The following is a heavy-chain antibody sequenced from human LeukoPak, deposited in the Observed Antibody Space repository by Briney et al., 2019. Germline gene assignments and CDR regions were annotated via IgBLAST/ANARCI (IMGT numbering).Heavy chain of an antibody. Sequence: SETLSLTCTVSGGSISSGGYYWSWIRQHPGKGLEWIGYIYYSGSTYYNPSLKSRVTISVDTSKNQFSLKLSSVTAADTAVYYRARGGAPIPFDHWGHGTLVTVSS. CDR1: GGSISSGGYY. CDR2: IYYSGST. J-gene: IGHJ5*02. D-gene: IGHD1-26*01. CDR3: ARGGAPIPFDH. V-gene: IGHV4-31*03.